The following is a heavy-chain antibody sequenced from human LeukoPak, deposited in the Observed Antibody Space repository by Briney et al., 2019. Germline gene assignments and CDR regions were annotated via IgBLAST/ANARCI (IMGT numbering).Heavy chain of an antibody. V-gene: IGHV1-69*05. J-gene: IGHJ6*03. CDR2: IMPLFGTA. Sequence: SVKVSCKASGGTFNSYAISWVRQAPGQGLEWMGGIMPLFGTANYAQEFQGRVTFTTDESASTAYMEVSSPRSEDTAVYYCASGSLGDGYGVGDYYQYMDVWGKGTTVTVSS. CDR3: ASGSLGDGYGVGDYYQYMDV. D-gene: IGHD5-24*01. CDR1: GGTFNSYA.